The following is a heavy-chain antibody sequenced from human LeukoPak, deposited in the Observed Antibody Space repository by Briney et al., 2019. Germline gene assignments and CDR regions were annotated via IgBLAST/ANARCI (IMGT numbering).Heavy chain of an antibody. V-gene: IGHV3-74*01. CDR2: INTDGSSR. J-gene: IGHJ2*01. CDR1: GFTFSSYA. CDR3: TRAPAGLSYLDL. D-gene: IGHD3/OR15-3a*01. Sequence: PGGSLRLSCAASGFTFSSYAMSWVRQAPGKGLVCVSRINTDGSSRSYADSVKGRFTISRDNAKNTLYLQMNSLRAEDTAIYYCTRAPAGLSYLDLWGRGTLVTVSS.